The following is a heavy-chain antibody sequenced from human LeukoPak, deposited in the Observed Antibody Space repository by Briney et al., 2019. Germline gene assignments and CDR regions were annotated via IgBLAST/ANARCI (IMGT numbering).Heavy chain of an antibody. V-gene: IGHV3-11*06. CDR1: GFTFSDYY. Sequence: GGSLRLSCAASGFTFSDYYMSWIRQAPGKGLEWVSYISSSSSYTNYADSVKGRFTISRDNAKNSLYLQMNSLRAEDTAVYYCARAGRYCSSTSCSIPDYWGLGTLVTVSS. CDR2: ISSSSSYT. D-gene: IGHD2-2*01. J-gene: IGHJ4*02. CDR3: ARAGRYCSSTSCSIPDY.